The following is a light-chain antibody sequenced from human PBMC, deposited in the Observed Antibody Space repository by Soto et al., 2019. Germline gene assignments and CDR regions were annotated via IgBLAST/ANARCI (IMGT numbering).Light chain of an antibody. J-gene: IGLJ2*01. Sequence: QSVLTQPPSVSGAPGQRVSISCTGSSSNNGAGYDVHWYQQLPGTAPKLLIYGNSNRPSGVPDRFSGSKSGTSASLAITGLHAEDEADYYCQSFDSILSGVVFGGGTKLTVL. V-gene: IGLV1-40*01. CDR2: GNS. CDR3: QSFDSILSGVV. CDR1: SSNNGAGYD.